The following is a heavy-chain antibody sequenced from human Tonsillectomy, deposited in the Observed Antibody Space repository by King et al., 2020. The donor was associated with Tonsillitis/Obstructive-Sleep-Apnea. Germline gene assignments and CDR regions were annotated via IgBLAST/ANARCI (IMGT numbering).Heavy chain of an antibody. J-gene: IGHJ4*02. Sequence: QLQESGPGLVKPSETLSLTCTVSGGSISNYYWSWIRQPPGKGLEWIGYIYYSGSTNYNPSLKSRVTISVDTSKNQFSLKLSSVTAADTAVYYCAREGDPPSIDYWGQGTLVTVSS. CDR2: IYYSGST. D-gene: IGHD2-21*01. V-gene: IGHV4-59*01. CDR3: AREGDPPSIDY. CDR1: GGSISNYY.